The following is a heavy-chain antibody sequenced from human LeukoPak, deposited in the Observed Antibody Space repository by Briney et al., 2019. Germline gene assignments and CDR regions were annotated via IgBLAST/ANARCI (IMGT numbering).Heavy chain of an antibody. CDR3: ASIPPTSPHTNDDY. J-gene: IGHJ4*02. Sequence: GGSLRLSCETAGFTFSSYVMHWVRRTPGKGLVWVSRISHDGFISYADSVKGRFTISRDNSKNTLYLQMNSLRAEDTAVYYCASIPPTSPHTNDDYWGQGTLVTVSS. V-gene: IGHV3-74*01. CDR1: GFTFSSYV. CDR2: ISHDGFI. D-gene: IGHD2-2*01.